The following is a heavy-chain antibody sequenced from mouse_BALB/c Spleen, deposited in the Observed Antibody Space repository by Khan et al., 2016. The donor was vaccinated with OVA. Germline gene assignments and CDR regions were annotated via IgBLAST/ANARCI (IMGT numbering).Heavy chain of an antibody. CDR2: IDPANGDT. J-gene: IGHJ3*01. D-gene: IGHD2-1*01. V-gene: IGHV14-3*02. CDR1: GFNIKDTY. Sequence: VQLQQSGTVLIKPGASVKLSCTASGFNIKDTYIHWVKERPEQGPEWIGRIDPANGDTKYDPKFQGKATITADTSSNTAYLQLSSLTSEDTAVYYCATLYGSPFTYWGQGTLVTVSA. CDR3: ATLYGSPFTY.